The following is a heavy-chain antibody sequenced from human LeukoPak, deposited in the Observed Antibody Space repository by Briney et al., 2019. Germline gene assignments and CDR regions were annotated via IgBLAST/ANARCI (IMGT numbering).Heavy chain of an antibody. CDR2: IGIGGDT. V-gene: IGHV3-13*01. CDR3: ARGGIPVTGIDEVDY. Sequence: GGSLRLSCAASGFTFSSYDMHWVRQATGKGLEWVSAIGIGGDTYYPGAVKGRFTISRENAKNSLYLQMNSLRAGDTAVYYCARGGIPVTGIDEVDYWGQGTLVTVSS. J-gene: IGHJ4*02. D-gene: IGHD2-21*02. CDR1: GFTFSSYD.